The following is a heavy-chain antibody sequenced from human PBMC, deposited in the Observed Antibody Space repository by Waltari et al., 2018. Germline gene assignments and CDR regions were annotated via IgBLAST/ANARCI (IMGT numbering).Heavy chain of an antibody. J-gene: IGHJ3*02. CDR1: GYTFTSYY. CDR2: INPSGGST. V-gene: IGHV1-46*01. Sequence: QVQLVQSGAGVKKPGASVKVSCKASGYTFTSYYMHWVRQAPGQGLEWMGIINPSGGSTSYAQKFQGRGTMTRDTSTSTVYMELSSLRSEDTAVYYCAGPRTEYSSSVDAFDIWGQGTMVTVSS. D-gene: IGHD6-6*01. CDR3: AGPRTEYSSSVDAFDI.